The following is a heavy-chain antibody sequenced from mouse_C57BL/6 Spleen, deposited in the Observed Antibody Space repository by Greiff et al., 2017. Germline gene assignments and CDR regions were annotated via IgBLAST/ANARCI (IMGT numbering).Heavy chain of an antibody. CDR1: GYTFTDYN. Sequence: VQLQQSGPELVKPGASVKIPCKASGYTFTDYNMDWVKQSHGKSLEWIGDINPNNGGTIYNQKFKGKATLTVDKSSSTAYMELRSLTSEDTAVYYCARSSFYYYGSSYYFDYWGQGTTLTVSS. CDR2: INPNNGGT. D-gene: IGHD1-1*01. V-gene: IGHV1-18*01. CDR3: ARSSFYYYGSSYYFDY. J-gene: IGHJ2*01.